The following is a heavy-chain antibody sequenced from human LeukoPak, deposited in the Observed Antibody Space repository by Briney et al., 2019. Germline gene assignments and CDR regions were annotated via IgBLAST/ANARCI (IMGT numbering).Heavy chain of an antibody. J-gene: IGHJ4*02. CDR1: GFTFSSYG. D-gene: IGHD3-10*01. CDR2: ISGSGGSA. Sequence: GALRLSCAASGFTFSSYGMSWVRQAPGKGLDWVSAISGSGGSAYYADSVKGRFTISRDNSKNTLYLQMNSLRAEYTAVYYCAKDFYYYGSGSSGYYFDYWGQGTLVTVSS. CDR3: AKDFYYYGSGSSGYYFDY. V-gene: IGHV3-23*01.